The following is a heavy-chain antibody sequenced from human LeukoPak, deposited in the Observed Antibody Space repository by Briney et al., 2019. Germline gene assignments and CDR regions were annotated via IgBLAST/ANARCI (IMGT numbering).Heavy chain of an antibody. CDR3: ARLSNGSGSYLFDY. CDR1: GGSISSSSYY. J-gene: IGHJ4*02. Sequence: SETLSLTCTVSGGSISSSSYYWGWIRQPPGKGLEWIGSIYYSGSTYYNPSLKSRVTISVDTSKNQFSLKLSSVTAADTAVYYCARLSNGSGSYLFDYWGQGTLVTVSS. CDR2: IYYSGST. D-gene: IGHD3-10*01. V-gene: IGHV4-39*07.